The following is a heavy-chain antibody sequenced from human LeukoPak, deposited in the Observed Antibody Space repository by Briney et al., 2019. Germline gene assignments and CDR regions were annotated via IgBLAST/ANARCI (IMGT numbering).Heavy chain of an antibody. V-gene: IGHV4-59*11. CDR1: GGSISSHY. Sequence: PSETLSLTRTVSGGSISSHYWSWIRQPPGKGLEWIGHIYYSGNTNYNPSLKSRITIAIDTSKNQFSLKVSSVTAADTAVYYCARTRTGWSWNVDYWGQGTLVTVSS. D-gene: IGHD3-10*01. J-gene: IGHJ4*02. CDR2: IYYSGNT. CDR3: ARTRTGWSWNVDY.